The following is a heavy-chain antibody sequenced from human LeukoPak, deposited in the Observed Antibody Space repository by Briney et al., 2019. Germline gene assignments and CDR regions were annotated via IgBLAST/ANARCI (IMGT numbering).Heavy chain of an antibody. CDR2: INSDGSST. CDR1: GFTFSSYW. CDR3: ARAASSGWSGGNWFDP. J-gene: IGHJ5*02. Sequence: PGGSLRLSCAASGFTFSSYWMHWVRQAPGKGLVWVSRINSDGSSTSYADFVKGRFTISRGNAKNTLYLQMNSLRAEDTAVYYCARAASSGWSGGNWFDPWGQGTLVTVSS. V-gene: IGHV3-74*01. D-gene: IGHD6-19*01.